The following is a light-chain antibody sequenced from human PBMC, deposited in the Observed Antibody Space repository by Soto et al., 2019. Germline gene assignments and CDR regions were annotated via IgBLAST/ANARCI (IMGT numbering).Light chain of an antibody. CDR2: KAS. J-gene: IGKJ1*01. Sequence: DIQMTQSPSTQSASVGDRVTITCRATQSISSWLAWYQQKPGKAPKLLIYKASSLESGVPSRFSGSGSGTEFTLTINSLQPDDFATYYCQQYNSYSTFGQGTKVEIK. CDR3: QQYNSYST. CDR1: QSISSW. V-gene: IGKV1-5*03.